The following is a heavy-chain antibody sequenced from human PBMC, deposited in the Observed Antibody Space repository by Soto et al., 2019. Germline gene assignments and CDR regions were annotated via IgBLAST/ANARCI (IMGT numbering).Heavy chain of an antibody. CDR3: ARNGAYSSSQFGMDV. CDR1: GGTLTYNA. CDR2: IITVFGTA. V-gene: IGHV1-69*01. J-gene: IGHJ6*02. D-gene: IGHD6-13*01. Sequence: QVQLVQSGADVKKPGSSVKVSCKASGGTLTYNAFSWVRQAPGQGLEWVGGIITVFGTANHAQKFQGRVTITADESTNTAYMELSSLRSEDTAVYYCARNGAYSSSQFGMDVWGQGTTVTVSS.